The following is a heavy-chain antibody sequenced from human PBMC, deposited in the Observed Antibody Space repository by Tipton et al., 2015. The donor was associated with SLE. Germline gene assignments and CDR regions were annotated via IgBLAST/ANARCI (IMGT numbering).Heavy chain of an antibody. CDR1: GGSFSGYY. CDR3: ASITIFGVVRF. D-gene: IGHD3-3*01. J-gene: IGHJ4*02. V-gene: IGHV4-34*01. Sequence: TLSLTCAVYGGSFSGYYWSWIRQPPGKGLEWIGSIYYSGSTYYNPSLKSRVTISVDTSKNQFSLKLSSVTAADTAVYYCASITIFGVVRFGGQGTLVTVSS. CDR2: IYYSGST.